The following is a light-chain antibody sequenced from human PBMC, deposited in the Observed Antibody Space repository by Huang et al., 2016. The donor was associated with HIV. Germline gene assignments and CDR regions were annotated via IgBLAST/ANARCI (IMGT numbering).Light chain of an antibody. CDR3: QQYDDWPLT. V-gene: IGKV3-15*01. Sequence: EILMTQSPATLSVAPGERATLACRASQSVNNNLAWYQYKLGQAPRLLSYSVSTRATGVSVRFSGSGSGTDVTLTISGLQSEDFALYFCQQYDDWPLTFGGGTQVEIK. J-gene: IGKJ4*01. CDR1: QSVNNN. CDR2: SVS.